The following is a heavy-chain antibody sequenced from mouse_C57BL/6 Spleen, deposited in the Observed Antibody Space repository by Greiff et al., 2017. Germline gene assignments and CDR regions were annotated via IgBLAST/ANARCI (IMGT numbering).Heavy chain of an antibody. V-gene: IGHV6-6*02. CDR1: GFTFSNYW. CDR3: TNRYGLAWLAY. D-gene: IGHD2-14*01. CDR2: IRLKYSNYAT. Sequence: EVQVVESGGGLVQPGGSMKLSCVASGFTFSNYWMNWVRQFPEKGLEWVAEIRLKYSNYATHYAESGKGRFTISRDESKSSVYLQKNNIRAEDTGIYYGTNRYGLAWLAYWGQGTLVTVSA. J-gene: IGHJ3*01.